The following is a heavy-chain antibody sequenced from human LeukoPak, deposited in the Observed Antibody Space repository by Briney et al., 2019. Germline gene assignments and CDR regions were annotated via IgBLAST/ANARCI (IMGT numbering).Heavy chain of an antibody. CDR2: INHSGST. Sequence: SETLSLTCAVYGGSFSGYYWSWIRQPPGKGLEWIGEINHSGSTDYNPSLKSRVTISVDTSKNQFSLKLSSVTAADTAVYYCARAPYDFWSGYYKDYWGQGTLVTVSS. V-gene: IGHV4-34*01. D-gene: IGHD3-3*01. CDR1: GGSFSGYY. CDR3: ARAPYDFWSGYYKDY. J-gene: IGHJ4*02.